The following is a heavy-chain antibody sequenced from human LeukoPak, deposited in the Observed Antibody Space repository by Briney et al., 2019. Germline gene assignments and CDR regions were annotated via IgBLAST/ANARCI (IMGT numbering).Heavy chain of an antibody. D-gene: IGHD6-19*01. J-gene: IGHJ6*02. CDR3: ARELGVYSSGWYNLYGMDV. CDR2: IKQDGSEK. V-gene: IGHV3-7*01. Sequence: GGSLRLSCAASGFTFSSYWMSWVRQAPGKGLEWVANIKQDGSEKYYVDSVKGRFTISRDNAKNSLYLQMNSLRAEDTAVYYCARELGVYSSGWYNLYGMDVWGQGATVTVSS. CDR1: GFTFSSYW.